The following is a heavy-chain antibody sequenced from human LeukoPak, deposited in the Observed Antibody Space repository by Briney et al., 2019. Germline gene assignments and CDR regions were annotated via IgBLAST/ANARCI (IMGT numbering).Heavy chain of an antibody. V-gene: IGHV4-59*08. J-gene: IGHJ4*02. CDR2: IYHTGDS. D-gene: IGHD2-21*01. Sequence: SETLSLTCAVSDVSISDYFWSWIRQPPGKGLEWIGYIYHTGDSNQNPSLKGRVTVTLDTPKNQVSLKVTSVTAADTAVYYCARHAFASPLDIWGQGTVVTVSS. CDR1: DVSISDYF. CDR3: ARHAFASPLDI.